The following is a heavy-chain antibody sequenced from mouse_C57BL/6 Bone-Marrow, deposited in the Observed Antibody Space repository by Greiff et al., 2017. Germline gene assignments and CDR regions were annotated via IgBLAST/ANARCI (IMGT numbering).Heavy chain of an antibody. Sequence: QVQLQQSGAELARPGASVKLSCKASGYTFTSYGISWVKQRTGQGLEWIGEFYPRSGNTYYNEKFKGKATLTADKSSSTAYMELRSLTSEDSAVYFCARGYDYDGAWFAYWGQGTLVTVSA. CDR2: FYPRSGNT. V-gene: IGHV1-81*01. CDR1: GYTFTSYG. J-gene: IGHJ3*01. CDR3: ARGYDYDGAWFAY. D-gene: IGHD2-4*01.